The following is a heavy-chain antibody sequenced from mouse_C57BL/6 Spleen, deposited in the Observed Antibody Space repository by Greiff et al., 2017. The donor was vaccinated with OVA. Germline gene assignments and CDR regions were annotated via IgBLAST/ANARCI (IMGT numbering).Heavy chain of an antibody. CDR2: IYPGDGDT. CDR3: ARSATVVATSSYYFDY. J-gene: IGHJ2*01. D-gene: IGHD1-1*01. Sequence: QVQLQQSGAELVKPGASVKISCKASGYAFSSYWMNWVKQRPGKGLEWIGQIYPGDGDTNYNGKFKGKATLTADKSSSTAYMQLSSLTSEDSAVYFCARSATVVATSSYYFDYWGQGTTLTVSS. CDR1: GYAFSSYW. V-gene: IGHV1-80*01.